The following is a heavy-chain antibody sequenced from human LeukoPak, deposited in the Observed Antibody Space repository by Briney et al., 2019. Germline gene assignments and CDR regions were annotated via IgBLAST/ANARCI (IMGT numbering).Heavy chain of an antibody. D-gene: IGHD3-3*01. J-gene: IGHJ4*02. CDR1: GFIFSSYA. CDR3: ARCRDYDFWSGSAVDY. CDR2: ISYDGTNT. Sequence: QPGGSLRLSCAASGFIFSSYAMHWVRQAPGKGLEWVAVISYDGTNTDYADSVKGRFTISRDNSKNALYLQMNSLRAEDTAVYYCARCRDYDFWSGSAVDYWGQGTLVTVSS. V-gene: IGHV3-30-3*01.